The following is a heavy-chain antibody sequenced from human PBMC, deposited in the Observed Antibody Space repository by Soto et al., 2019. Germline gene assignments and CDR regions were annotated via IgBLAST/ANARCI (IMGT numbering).Heavy chain of an antibody. CDR3: AREGPAPYYYCGMDV. CDR2: ISAYNGNT. Sequence: QVQLVQSGGEVKKPGASVKVSCKTSGYSFTTYGISWVRQAPGQGLEWMGWISAYNGNTNYAQKLQGRVTMTTDTSTSTAYMELRSLRSADKAVYYCAREGPAPYYYCGMDVWGQGSTVTVSS. V-gene: IGHV1-18*01. CDR1: GYSFTTYG. J-gene: IGHJ6*02.